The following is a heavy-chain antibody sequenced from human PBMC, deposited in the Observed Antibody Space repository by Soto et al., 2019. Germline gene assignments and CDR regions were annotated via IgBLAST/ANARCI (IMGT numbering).Heavy chain of an antibody. CDR2: IYPDDSDT. D-gene: IGHD2-8*02. J-gene: IGHJ4*02. CDR3: ASSVLVTSTMNYFDL. V-gene: IGHV5-51*01. Sequence: GESLKISCKTSGYSFTTYWIGWVRQMPGEGLEWLGIIYPDDSDTRYSPSFLGQVTISADKSIKTTYLQWSSLKASDTAIYFCASSVLVTSTMNYFDLWGQGTLVTVSS. CDR1: GYSFTTYW.